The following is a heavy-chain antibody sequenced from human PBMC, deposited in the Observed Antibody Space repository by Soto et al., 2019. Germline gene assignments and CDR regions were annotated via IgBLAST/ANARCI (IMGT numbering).Heavy chain of an antibody. CDR3: ARDLDDYVWGSYPSPDAFDI. CDR1: GYTFISFG. J-gene: IGHJ3*02. V-gene: IGHV1-18*01. CDR2: ISAYNGNT. D-gene: IGHD3-16*02. Sequence: QVQLVQSGAEVKKPGASVKVSCKASGYTFISFGMSWVRQAPGQGLEWMGWISAYNGNTKYAQKLQGRVTMTTDTSTSTAYMELRSLRSDDTAVYYCARDLDDYVWGSYPSPDAFDIWGQGTMVTVSS.